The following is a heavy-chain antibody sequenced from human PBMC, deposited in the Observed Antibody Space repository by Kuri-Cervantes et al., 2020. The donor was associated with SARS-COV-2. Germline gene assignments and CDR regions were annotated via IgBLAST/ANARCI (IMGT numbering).Heavy chain of an antibody. CDR2: IYYSGST. Sequence: SETLSLTCTVSGGSISSSSYYWGWIRQPPGKGLEWVGSIYYSGSTYYNPSLKSRVTISVDTSKNQFSLKLSSVTAADTAVYYCAGGDNGDYVIAYWGQGTLVTVSS. V-gene: IGHV4-39*07. J-gene: IGHJ4*02. D-gene: IGHD4-17*01. CDR3: AGGDNGDYVIAY. CDR1: GGSISSSSYY.